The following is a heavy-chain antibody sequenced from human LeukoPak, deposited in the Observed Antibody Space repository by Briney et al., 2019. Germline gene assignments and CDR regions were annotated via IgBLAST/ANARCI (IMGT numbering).Heavy chain of an antibody. CDR2: MNPNSGNT. CDR3: AILPIMITFGGVNAFDI. D-gene: IGHD3-16*01. Sequence: ASVKVSCKASGYTFTSYDINWVRQATGQRLEWMGWMNPNSGNTGYAQKFQGRVTMTRNTSISTAYMELSSLRSEDTAVYYCAILPIMITFGGVNAFDIWGQGTMVTVSS. V-gene: IGHV1-8*01. CDR1: GYTFTSYD. J-gene: IGHJ3*02.